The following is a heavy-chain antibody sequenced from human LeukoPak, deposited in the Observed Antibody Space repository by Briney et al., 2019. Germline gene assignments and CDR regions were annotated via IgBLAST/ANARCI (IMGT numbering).Heavy chain of an antibody. CDR2: IYPGDSDT. CDR3: ARSISSGWSYGAFDI. J-gene: IGHJ3*02. CDR1: GYSFTSYW. V-gene: IGHV5-51*01. Sequence: GESLKISCQGSGYSFTSYWIGWVRQMPGKDLEWMGIIYPGDSDTRYSPSFQGQVTISADKSISTAYLQWSSLKASDTAMYYCARSISSGWSYGAFDIWGQGTMVTVSS. D-gene: IGHD6-19*01.